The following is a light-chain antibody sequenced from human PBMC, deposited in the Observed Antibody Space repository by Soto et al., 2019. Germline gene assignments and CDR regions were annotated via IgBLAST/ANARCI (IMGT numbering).Light chain of an antibody. Sequence: EIVLTQSPGTLSLSPGERATLSCRASQSVSSDYLAWYQQKPGQAPRLLIYGASKRAAGIPDRFTGSGSGTDFTLTISRLEPEDFAVYYCQKYNNWLSITFGQGTRLEIK. CDR2: GAS. J-gene: IGKJ5*01. V-gene: IGKV3-20*01. CDR1: QSVSSDY. CDR3: QKYNNWLSIT.